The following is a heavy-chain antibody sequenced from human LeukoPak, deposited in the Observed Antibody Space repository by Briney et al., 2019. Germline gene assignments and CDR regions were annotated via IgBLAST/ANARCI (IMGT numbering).Heavy chain of an antibody. V-gene: IGHV1-2*02. CDR2: INPNSGGT. J-gene: IGHJ4*02. D-gene: IGHD3-10*01. CDR3: ASVGENYGSGGDYFDY. Sequence: ASVKVSCKASGYTFTCYYMHWVRQAPGQGLEWMGWINPNSGGTNYAQKFQGRVTMTRDTSISTAYMDLSRLRSDDTAVYYCASVGENYGSGGDYFDYWGQGTLVTVSS. CDR1: GYTFTCYY.